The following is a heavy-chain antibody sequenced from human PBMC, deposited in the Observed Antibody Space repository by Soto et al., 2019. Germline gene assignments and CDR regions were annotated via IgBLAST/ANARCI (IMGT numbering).Heavy chain of an antibody. CDR2: IYPGDSDT. CDR3: ARRIAVVGHYYYYGMDV. D-gene: IGHD6-19*01. Sequence: GESLKISCKGSGYSFTSYWIVWVRQMPGKGLEWMGIIYPGDSDTRYISSFQDQDTILADKSISTAYLQWSRLKASDTAMYYCARRIAVVGHYYYYGMDVWGQGTTVTVSS. J-gene: IGHJ6*02. CDR1: GYSFTSYW. V-gene: IGHV5-51*01.